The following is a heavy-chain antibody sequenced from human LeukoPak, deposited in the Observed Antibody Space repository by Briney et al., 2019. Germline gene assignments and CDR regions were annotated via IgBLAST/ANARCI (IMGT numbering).Heavy chain of an antibody. CDR3: ARAYSSSWYYYYYYMDV. D-gene: IGHD6-13*01. J-gene: IGHJ6*03. Sequence: SETLSLTCAVYGGSFSGYYWSWIRQPPGKGLEWIGEINHSGSTNYNPPLKSRVTISVDKSKNQFSLKLSSVTAADTAVYYCARAYSSSWYYYYYYMDVWGKGTTVTVSS. CDR2: INHSGST. V-gene: IGHV4-34*01. CDR1: GGSFSGYY.